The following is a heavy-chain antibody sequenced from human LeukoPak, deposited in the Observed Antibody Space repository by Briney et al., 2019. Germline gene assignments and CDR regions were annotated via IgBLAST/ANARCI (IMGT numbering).Heavy chain of an antibody. CDR2: ISYDGSNK. V-gene: IGHV3-30*18. J-gene: IGHJ4*02. CDR3: AKERSNVDTATFDY. CDR1: GFTFSSYD. Sequence: PGGSLRLSCAASGFTFSSYDMHWVRQAPGKGLEWVAVISYDGSNKYYADSVKGRFTVSRDNSKNTLYLQMNSLRAEDTAVYYCAKERSNVDTATFDYWGQGTLVTVSS. D-gene: IGHD5-18*01.